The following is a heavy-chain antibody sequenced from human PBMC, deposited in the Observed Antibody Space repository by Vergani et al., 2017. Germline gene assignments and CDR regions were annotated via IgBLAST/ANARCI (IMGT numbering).Heavy chain of an antibody. CDR3: AKVPSRFGEFYYYGMDV. CDR2: ISYDGSNK. V-gene: IGHV3-30*18. Sequence: QVQLQQWGAGLLKPSETLSLTCAVYGGSFSGYYWSWIRQPPGKGLEWVAVISYDGSNKYYADSVKGRFTISRDNSKNTLYLQRNSLRAEDTAVYYCAKVPSRFGEFYYYGMDVWGQGTTVTVSS. D-gene: IGHD3-10*01. J-gene: IGHJ6*02. CDR1: GGSFSGYY.